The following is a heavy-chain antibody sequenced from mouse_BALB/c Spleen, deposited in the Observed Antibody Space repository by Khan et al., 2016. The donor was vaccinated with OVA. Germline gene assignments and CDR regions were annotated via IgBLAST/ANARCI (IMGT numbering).Heavy chain of an antibody. Sequence: EVELVESGGDLVKPGGSLKLSCAASGFTFSTYGMSWVRQTPDKRLEWVATVSTGGGFTYYPDSVKGRFTIPRDNAKNTLYLQMSSLKSEDTAIFYCARLAYYYDSEGFAYWGQGTLVTVSA. J-gene: IGHJ3*01. D-gene: IGHD1-1*01. V-gene: IGHV5-6*01. CDR2: VSTGGGFT. CDR1: GFTFSTYG. CDR3: ARLAYYYDSEGFAY.